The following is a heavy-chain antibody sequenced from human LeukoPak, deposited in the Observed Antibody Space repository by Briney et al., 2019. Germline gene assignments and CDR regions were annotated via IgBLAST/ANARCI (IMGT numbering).Heavy chain of an antibody. D-gene: IGHD5-18*01. CDR3: AKESGYGGVETATRDY. CDR1: GFTFRSYA. Sequence: PGGSLRLSCEASGFTFRSYAMSWVRQAPGRGLEWVSAIGGGGDSTYYADSVKGRFTISRDNSKSTLYLQMNSLRAEDTAVYHCAKESGYGGVETATRDYWGQGTLVIVSS. CDR2: IGGGGDST. V-gene: IGHV3-23*01. J-gene: IGHJ4*02.